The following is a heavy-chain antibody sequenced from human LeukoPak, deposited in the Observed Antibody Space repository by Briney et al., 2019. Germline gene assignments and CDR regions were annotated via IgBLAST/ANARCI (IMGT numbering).Heavy chain of an antibody. J-gene: IGHJ6*03. V-gene: IGHV3-23*01. CDR1: GFTFSTYW. CDR2: ISPSGGST. CDR3: AKNGDRGAYCTGGTCYPYFYYYMDV. Sequence: PGGSLRLSCAASGFTFSTYWMSWVRQAPGKGLEWVSSISPSGGSTYYTDSVKGRFTISRDNSKNTLYLQMNSLRADDTAVYYCAKNGDRGAYCTGGTCYPYFYYYMDVWGKGTTVTI. D-gene: IGHD2-15*01.